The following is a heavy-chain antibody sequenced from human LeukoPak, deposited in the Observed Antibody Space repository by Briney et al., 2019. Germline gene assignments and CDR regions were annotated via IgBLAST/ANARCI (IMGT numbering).Heavy chain of an antibody. CDR2: INHSGST. Sequence: SETLSLTCAVYGGSFSGYYWSWIRQPPGKGLEWIGEINHSGSTNYNPSLKSRVTISVDTSKNQFSLKLSSVTAADTAVYYCARDRSGSSRYFDYWGQGTLVTVSS. D-gene: IGHD1-26*01. CDR3: ARDRSGSSRYFDY. V-gene: IGHV4-34*01. CDR1: GGSFSGYY. J-gene: IGHJ4*02.